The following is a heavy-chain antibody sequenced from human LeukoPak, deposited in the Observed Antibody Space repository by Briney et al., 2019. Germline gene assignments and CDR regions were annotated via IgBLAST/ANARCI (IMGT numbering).Heavy chain of an antibody. CDR2: INPNSGGT. Sequence: GASVKVSCKASGHTFTGYYMHWVRQTPGQNLEWMGWINPNSGGTNYAQKFQGRVTVTRDTSTTTVYMELSRLRSDDTAVYYCARVPGMIDYWGQGTLVTVSS. CDR1: GHTFTGYY. CDR3: ARVPGMIDY. J-gene: IGHJ4*02. D-gene: IGHD1-26*01. V-gene: IGHV1-2*02.